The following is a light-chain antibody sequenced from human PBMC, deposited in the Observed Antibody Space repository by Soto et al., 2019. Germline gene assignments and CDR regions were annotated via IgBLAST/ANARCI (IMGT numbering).Light chain of an antibody. V-gene: IGKV1-39*01. CDR2: AAS. Sequence: DIQMTQSPSSLSASVEDRVIITCRASQSISNHLNWYQQKPGKAPKLLIFAASSLQSGVPSRLSGSRSGPDFTLTISSLQPEDFATYYWQQSYSSPPTFGQGTKVEIK. CDR1: QSISNH. CDR3: QQSYSSPPT. J-gene: IGKJ1*01.